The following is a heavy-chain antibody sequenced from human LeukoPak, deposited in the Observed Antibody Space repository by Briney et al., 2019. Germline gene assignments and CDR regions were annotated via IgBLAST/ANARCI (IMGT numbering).Heavy chain of an antibody. Sequence: GGSLRLSCAASGFTFSSYGMHWVRQAPGKGLEWVEVISYDGSNKYYADSVKGRFTISRDNSKNTLYLQMNSLRAEDTAVYYCAKGLVGATSFDYWGQGTLVTVSS. CDR3: AKGLVGATSFDY. CDR2: ISYDGSNK. D-gene: IGHD1-26*01. CDR1: GFTFSSYG. J-gene: IGHJ4*02. V-gene: IGHV3-30*18.